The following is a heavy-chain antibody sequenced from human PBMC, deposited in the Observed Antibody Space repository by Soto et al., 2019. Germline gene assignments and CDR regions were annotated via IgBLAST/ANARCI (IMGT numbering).Heavy chain of an antibody. D-gene: IGHD5-18*01. CDR2: IDNSGST. V-gene: IGHV4-59*01. J-gene: IGHJ4*02. CDR3: ARDNGYSYGYTLDH. Sequence: QVQLQESGPGLVKPSETLSLTCTVSGGSISSYYWSWIRQPPGKGLEWIGYIDNSGSTNYNPSLKSRVTISVATSKNQLSLKLRSVTAADTAVYYCARDNGYSYGYTLDHWGQGTLVTVSS. CDR1: GGSISSYY.